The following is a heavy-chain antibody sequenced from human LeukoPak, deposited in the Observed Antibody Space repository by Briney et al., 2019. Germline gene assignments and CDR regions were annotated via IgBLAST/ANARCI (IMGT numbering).Heavy chain of an antibody. CDR1: GDSISSSSW. CDR3: AREGTAGTNLNWFDP. V-gene: IGHV4-61*01. D-gene: IGHD1-1*01. J-gene: IGHJ5*02. CDR2: ISYSGST. Sequence: SETLSLTCAVSGDSISSSSWWSWIRQPPGKGLEWIGYISYSGSTNFNPSLKSRVTISVDTSKNQFSLKLSSVTAADTTVYYCAREGTAGTNLNWFDPWGQGTLVTVSS.